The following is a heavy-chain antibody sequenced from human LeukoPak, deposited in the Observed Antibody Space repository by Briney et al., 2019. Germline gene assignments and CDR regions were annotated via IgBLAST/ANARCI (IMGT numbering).Heavy chain of an antibody. Sequence: ASVKVSCKASGYTFTSYDINWVRQATGQGLEWMGWMNPNSGNTGYAQKFQGRVTMTRNTSISTAYMELSSLRSEDTAVYYCARVRGMYSSSAHLLGYWGQGTLVPVSS. J-gene: IGHJ4*02. CDR2: MNPNSGNT. CDR3: ARVRGMYSSSAHLLGY. D-gene: IGHD6-6*01. V-gene: IGHV1-8*01. CDR1: GYTFTSYD.